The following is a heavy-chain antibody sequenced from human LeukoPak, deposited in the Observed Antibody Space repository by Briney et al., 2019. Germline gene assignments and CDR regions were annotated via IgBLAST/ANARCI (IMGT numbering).Heavy chain of an antibody. CDR1: GFTFRNYW. CDR2: INQDRSEK. Sequence: SGGSLRLSCAASGFTFRNYWMSWVRQAPGKGLEWVANINQDRSEKYYADSVKGRFTISRDNAENSLSLQMNSLRAEDTAVYYCARPELPGWSVLFDFWGQGTLVTVSS. V-gene: IGHV3-7*01. J-gene: IGHJ4*02. CDR3: ARPELPGWSVLFDF. D-gene: IGHD2-15*01.